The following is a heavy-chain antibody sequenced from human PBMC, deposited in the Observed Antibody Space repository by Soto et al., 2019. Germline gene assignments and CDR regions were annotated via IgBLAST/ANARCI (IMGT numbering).Heavy chain of an antibody. CDR1: GGSISSSDYY. CDR3: AREGITIQGDYYYYGMDV. Sequence: QVQLQESGPGLVKPSQTLSLTCTVSGGSISSSDYYWSWIRQTPGKGLEWIGNIYYTATTYYNPSLKSRLTISIDTSKNQFSLKVTSVTAADTAVYYCAREGITIQGDYYYYGMDVWGQGTTVTVSS. CDR2: IYYTATT. V-gene: IGHV4-30-4*01. D-gene: IGHD3-9*01. J-gene: IGHJ6*02.